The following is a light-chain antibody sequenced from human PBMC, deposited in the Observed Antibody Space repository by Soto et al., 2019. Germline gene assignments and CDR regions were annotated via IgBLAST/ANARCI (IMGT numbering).Light chain of an antibody. CDR3: QQDDSYPLT. CDR1: QSISSW. CDR2: KAS. V-gene: IGKV1-5*03. J-gene: IGKJ4*01. Sequence: DIQMTQSPSTLSASVGERVTITCRASQSISSWLAWYQQKAGKAPILLIYKASTLESGVTSRFSGSESGTAFTLTISSPQPDDFAMYYGQQDDSYPLTFGGGTKVEIK.